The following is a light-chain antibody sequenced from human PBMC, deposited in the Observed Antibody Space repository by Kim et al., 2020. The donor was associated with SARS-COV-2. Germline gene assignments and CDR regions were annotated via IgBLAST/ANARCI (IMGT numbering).Light chain of an antibody. Sequence: LSPGERATLSCRASQSVSSSYLAWYQQTPGQAPRLLIYGASSRASGIPDRFSGSGSGTDFTLTISRLEPEDFAVYYCQQYGSSQYTFGQGTKLEI. CDR1: QSVSSSY. CDR2: GAS. CDR3: QQYGSSQYT. J-gene: IGKJ2*01. V-gene: IGKV3-20*01.